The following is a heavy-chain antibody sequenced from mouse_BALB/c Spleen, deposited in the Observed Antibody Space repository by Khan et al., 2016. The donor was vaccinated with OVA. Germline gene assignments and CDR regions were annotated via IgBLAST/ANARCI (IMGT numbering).Heavy chain of an antibody. D-gene: IGHD1-1*01. CDR2: IRYSGST. CDR1: GYSITSDYA. V-gene: IGHV3-2*02. CDR3: AGRYYYGHWYVDV. J-gene: IGHJ1*01. Sequence: EVQLQESGPGLVKPSQSLSLTCPVTGYSITSDYAWNWIRQFPGNKLEWLGYIRYSGSTGNNPSLKSRLSITRDTSNNQFFLQLNSVTTEDTAAYYCAGRYYYGHWYVDVWGAGTTVTVSS.